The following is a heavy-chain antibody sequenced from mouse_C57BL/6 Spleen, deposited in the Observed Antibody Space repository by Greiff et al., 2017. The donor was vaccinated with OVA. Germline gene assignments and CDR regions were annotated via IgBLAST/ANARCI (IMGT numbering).Heavy chain of an antibody. CDR3: ARGGSTMVTTYAMDY. V-gene: IGHV1-53*01. Sequence: QVQLQQPGTELVKPGASVKLSCTASGYTFTSYWMHWVKQRPGQGLEWIGNINPSNGGTNYNEKFKSKATLTVDKSSSTAYMQLSSLTSEDSAVYYCARGGSTMVTTYAMDYWGQGTSVTVSS. J-gene: IGHJ4*01. D-gene: IGHD2-2*01. CDR2: INPSNGGT. CDR1: GYTFTSYW.